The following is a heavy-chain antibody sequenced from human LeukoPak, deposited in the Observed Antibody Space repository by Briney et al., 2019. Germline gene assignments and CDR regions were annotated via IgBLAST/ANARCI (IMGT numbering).Heavy chain of an antibody. CDR2: MSSSGHTT. CDR1: GFNIGDYY. J-gene: IGHJ4*02. Sequence: GGSLRLSCEASGFNIGDYYMSWIRQTPGKGLEWISYMSSSGHTTYYADSLKGRFTISRDNAQNLLFLQLNSLRDGDTAMYYCARSGYGDFDYWAQGTLVTVSS. V-gene: IGHV3-11*01. CDR3: ARSGYGDFDY. D-gene: IGHD4-17*01.